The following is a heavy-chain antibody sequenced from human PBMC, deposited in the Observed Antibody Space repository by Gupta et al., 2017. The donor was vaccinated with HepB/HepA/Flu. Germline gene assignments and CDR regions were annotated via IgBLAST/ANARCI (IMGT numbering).Heavy chain of an antibody. D-gene: IGHD3-22*01. Sequence: EVQLVESGGGVVQPGGSLRLSCAASGFTFDEYAMHWVRQAPGKGLEWVSLISGDGGSTYYADSVKGRFTISRDNSKNSLYLQMNSLRTEDTALYYCAKDSSGYYYYYYGMDVWGQGTTVTVSS. CDR2: ISGDGGST. V-gene: IGHV3-43*02. CDR3: AKDSSGYYYYYYGMDV. J-gene: IGHJ6*02. CDR1: GFTFDEYA.